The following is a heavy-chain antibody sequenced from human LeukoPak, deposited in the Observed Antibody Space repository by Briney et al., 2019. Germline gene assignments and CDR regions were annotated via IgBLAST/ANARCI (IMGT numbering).Heavy chain of an antibody. CDR2: VNLQGST. Sequence: PSETLSLTCGVSGGSITNTNYWTWVRQPPGKGLEWIGEVNLQGSTNYNPSLMGRVAISVDASENHISLQLTSVTAADTAVYYCAREGGPYRPLDYSGQGTLVTVSS. V-gene: IGHV4-4*02. J-gene: IGHJ4*02. CDR1: GGSITNTNY. CDR3: AREGGPYRPLDY.